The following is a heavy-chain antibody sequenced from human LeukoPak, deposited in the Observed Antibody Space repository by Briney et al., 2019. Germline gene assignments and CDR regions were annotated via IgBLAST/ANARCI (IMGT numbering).Heavy chain of an antibody. CDR3: AKDLSRYSYGSGDY. J-gene: IGHJ4*02. V-gene: IGHV3-23*01. CDR2: ISGSGGST. CDR1: GFTFSNYA. D-gene: IGHD5-18*01. Sequence: PGGSLRLSCAASGFTFSNYAMSWVRQAPGKGLEWVSAISGSGGSTYYADSVKGRFTISRDNSKNTLYLQMSSLRAEDTAVYYCAKDLSRYSYGSGDYWGQGTLVTVSS.